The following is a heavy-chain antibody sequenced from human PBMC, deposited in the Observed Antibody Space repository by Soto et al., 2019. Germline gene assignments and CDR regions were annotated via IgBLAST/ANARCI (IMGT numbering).Heavy chain of an antibody. CDR1: GGSISSYY. CDR3: ARGGYSGYEGAFEI. D-gene: IGHD5-12*01. CDR2: IYYSGST. V-gene: IGHV4-59*01. Sequence: SETLSLTCTVSGGSISSYYWSWIRQPPGKGLEWIGYIYYSGSTNYNPSLKSRVTISVDTSKNQFSLKLSSVTAADTAVYYCARGGYSGYEGAFEIWGQGTMVTVS. J-gene: IGHJ3*02.